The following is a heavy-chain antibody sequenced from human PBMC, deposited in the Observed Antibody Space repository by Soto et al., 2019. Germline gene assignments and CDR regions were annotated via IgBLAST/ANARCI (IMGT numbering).Heavy chain of an antibody. CDR2: INPSNDNT. CDR1: NYSFSSFG. D-gene: IGHD1-26*01. J-gene: IGHJ4*02. CDR3: ARDPFYGGTSLRVGYFDP. V-gene: IGHV1-18*01. Sequence: QVQLVQSGGEVKKPGASVKVSCKASNYSFSSFGISWMRQAPGQGLEWMAWINPSNDNTNYAQSLQGRVTLTTDTSTSTAYMELRSLRSDDTAVYYCARDPFYGGTSLRVGYFDPWGQGTLVTVSS.